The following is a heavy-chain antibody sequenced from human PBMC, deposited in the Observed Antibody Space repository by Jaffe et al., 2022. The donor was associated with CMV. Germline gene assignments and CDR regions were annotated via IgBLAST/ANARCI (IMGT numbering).Heavy chain of an antibody. Sequence: QLQLQESGPGLVKPSETLSLTCTVSGGSISSSSYYWGWIRQPPGKGLEWIGSIYYSGSTYYNPSLKSRVTISVDTSKNQFSLKLSSVTAADTAVYYCAARRGYSGYDLGYYWGQGTLVTVSS. V-gene: IGHV4-39*01. J-gene: IGHJ4*02. CDR2: IYYSGST. CDR3: AARRGYSGYDLGYY. CDR1: GGSISSSSYY. D-gene: IGHD5-12*01.